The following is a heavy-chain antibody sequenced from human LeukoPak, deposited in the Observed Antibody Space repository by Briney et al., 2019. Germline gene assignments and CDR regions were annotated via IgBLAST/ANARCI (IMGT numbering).Heavy chain of an antibody. CDR3: ARGDPQFLPYFDY. CDR1: GYTFTGYY. D-gene: IGHD2-21*01. Sequence: ASVKVSCKASGYTFTGYYMHWVRQAPGQGLEWMGWINPNSGGTNYAQKFQGRVTMTRDTSISTAYMELRSLRSDDTAVYYCARGDPQFLPYFDYWGQGTLVTVSS. J-gene: IGHJ4*02. CDR2: INPNSGGT. V-gene: IGHV1-2*02.